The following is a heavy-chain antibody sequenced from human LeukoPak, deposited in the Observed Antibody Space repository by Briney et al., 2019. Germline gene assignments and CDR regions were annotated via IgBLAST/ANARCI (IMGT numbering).Heavy chain of an antibody. D-gene: IGHD1-26*01. V-gene: IGHV4-59*01. Sequence: SKTLSLTCTVSGGSISSYYWSWIRQPPGKGLEWIGYNYYSGSTIYNPSLKSRVTISVDTSKNQFSLKLSSVTAADTAVYYCAGSGSRQYFDYWGQGTLVTVSS. CDR1: GGSISSYY. J-gene: IGHJ4*02. CDR2: NYYSGST. CDR3: AGSGSRQYFDY.